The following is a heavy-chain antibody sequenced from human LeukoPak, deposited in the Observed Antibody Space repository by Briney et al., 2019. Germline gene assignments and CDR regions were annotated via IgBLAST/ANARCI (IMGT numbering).Heavy chain of an antibody. D-gene: IGHD3-22*01. V-gene: IGHV4-61*05. J-gene: IGHJ4*02. CDR3: ARGCYYDSSGSFDY. CDR1: GGSISSNTYS. Sequence: SETLSLTCTVSGGSISSNTYSWGWIRQPPGKGLEWIGYIYYSGSTNYNPSLKSRVTIPVDTSKNQFSLKLSSVTAADTAVDYCARGCYYDSSGSFDYWGQGTLVTVSS. CDR2: IYYSGST.